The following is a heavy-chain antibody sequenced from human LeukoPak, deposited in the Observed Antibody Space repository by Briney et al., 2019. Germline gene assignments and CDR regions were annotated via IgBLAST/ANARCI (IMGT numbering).Heavy chain of an antibody. Sequence: GGSLRLSCAPSGFTVSSTYMSWVRHAPGKGLEWVSVIYSGGSTYCADSVKGRFTISRDNSKNTVYLQMNSLRAEDTAVYYCARGIRGDCWGQGTLVTVSS. V-gene: IGHV3-66*01. CDR1: GFTVSSTY. CDR3: ARGIRGDC. CDR2: IYSGGST. J-gene: IGHJ4*02.